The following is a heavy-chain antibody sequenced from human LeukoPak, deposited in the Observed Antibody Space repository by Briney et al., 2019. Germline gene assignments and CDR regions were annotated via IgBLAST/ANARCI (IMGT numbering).Heavy chain of an antibody. CDR3: ANTPDILTGYWFDY. D-gene: IGHD3-9*01. CDR1: GFTFSSYA. J-gene: IGHJ4*02. Sequence: GGSLRLSCAASGFTFSSYAMSWVRQAPGKGLEWVSTISGSGGSTNYADSVKGRFTISRDNSKNTLHLQMNSLRAEDTAVYYCANTPDILTGYWFDYWGQGTLVTVPS. CDR2: ISGSGGST. V-gene: IGHV3-23*01.